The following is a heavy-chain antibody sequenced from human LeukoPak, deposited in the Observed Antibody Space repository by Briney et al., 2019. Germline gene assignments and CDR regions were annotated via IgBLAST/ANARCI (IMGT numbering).Heavy chain of an antibody. D-gene: IGHD3-9*01. V-gene: IGHV1-18*01. CDR1: GYTFTIYG. J-gene: IGHJ5*02. CDR3: ARVLRYFGWKNWFDP. CDR2: ISAYNGNT. Sequence: ASVTVSFKASGYTFTIYGISWVRQARGQGVEGVGWISAYNGNTNYAQKLQGRVTITTDTSTSTAYMELRSLRSDDTAVYYCARVLRYFGWKNWFDPWGQGTLVTVSS.